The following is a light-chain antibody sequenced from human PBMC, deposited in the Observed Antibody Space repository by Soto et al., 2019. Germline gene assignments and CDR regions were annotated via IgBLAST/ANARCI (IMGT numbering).Light chain of an antibody. V-gene: IGKV3-20*01. J-gene: IGKJ1*01. CDR1: RRVSSSF. Sequence: EIVLTQSPGTLSLSPGERATLSCRASRRVSSSFLAWYQQKSGQAPRLLIYHASSSATSIPDRFSGSGSGTDFTLTISRLEPEDFALYFCQQYGSAPWTFGQGTKVVI. CDR3: QQYGSAPWT. CDR2: HAS.